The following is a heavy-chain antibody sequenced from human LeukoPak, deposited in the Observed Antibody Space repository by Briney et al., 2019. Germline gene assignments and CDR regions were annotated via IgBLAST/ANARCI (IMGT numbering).Heavy chain of an antibody. V-gene: IGHV3-30*18. CDR2: ISYDGSNK. CDR3: AKYAYNWNAPDGFDM. CDR1: GFTFSSYG. Sequence: GGSLRLSCAASGFTFSSYGMHWVRQAPGKGLEWVAVISYDGSNKYYADSVKGRFTISRDNSKNTLYLQMNSLRVEDTAVYFCAKYAYNWNAPDGFDMWGQGTMVIVSS. D-gene: IGHD1-1*01. J-gene: IGHJ3*02.